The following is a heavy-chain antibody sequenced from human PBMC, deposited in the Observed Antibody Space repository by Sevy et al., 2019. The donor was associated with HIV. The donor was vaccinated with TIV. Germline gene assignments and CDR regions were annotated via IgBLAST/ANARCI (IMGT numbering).Heavy chain of an antibody. CDR3: ARTRLVRGLYFDY. J-gene: IGHJ4*02. Sequence: SETLSITCTVSGGSISSYYWSWIRQPPGKGLEWIGYIYYSGSTNYNPSLKSRVTISVDTSKNQFSLKLSSVTAADTAVYYCARTRLVRGLYFDYWGQGTLVTVSS. D-gene: IGHD3-10*01. CDR2: IYYSGST. CDR1: GGSISSYY. V-gene: IGHV4-59*01.